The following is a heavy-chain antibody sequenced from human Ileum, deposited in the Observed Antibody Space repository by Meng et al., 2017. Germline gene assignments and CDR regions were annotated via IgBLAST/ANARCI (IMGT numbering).Heavy chain of an antibody. J-gene: IGHJ4*02. CDR3: ARGGGRYGPDFDY. CDR2: INHSGST. V-gene: IGHV4-34*01. D-gene: IGHD3-16*01. Sequence: QVHLQQWGAGLLMPSETLSLPCAVSGGSFSGYYWSWIRQPPGKGLEWIGEINHSGSTNYNPSLKSRVTISVDTSKNQFSLKLSSVTAADTAVYYCARGGGRYGPDFDYWGQGTLVTVSS. CDR1: GGSFSGYY.